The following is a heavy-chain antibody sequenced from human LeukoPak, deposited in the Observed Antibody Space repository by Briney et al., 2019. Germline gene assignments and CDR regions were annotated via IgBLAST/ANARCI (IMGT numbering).Heavy chain of an antibody. CDR3: ARDGYCTTTSCYPGGFDP. J-gene: IGHJ5*02. CDR2: IYYSGST. V-gene: IGHV4-31*03. D-gene: IGHD2-2*01. CDR1: GGSISSGGYY. Sequence: SQTLSLTCTVSGGSISSGGYYWSWIRQHPGKGLEWIGYIYYSGSTYYNPSLKSRVTISVDTSKNQFSLKLSSVTAADTAVYYCARDGYCTTTSCYPGGFDPWGQGTLVTVSS.